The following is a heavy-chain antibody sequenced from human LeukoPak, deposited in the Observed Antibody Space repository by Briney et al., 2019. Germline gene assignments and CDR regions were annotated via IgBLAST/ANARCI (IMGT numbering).Heavy chain of an antibody. D-gene: IGHD3-22*01. J-gene: IGHJ4*02. V-gene: IGHV1-46*01. CDR2: INPSGGST. CDR1: GYTFTGYY. CDR3: ARDLGRSSGLDY. Sequence: ASVKVSCKASGYTFTGYYIHWVRQAPGQGLEWMGIINPSGGSTSYAQKFQGRVTMTRDMSTSTAYMELSRLRSDDTAVYYCARDLGRSSGLDYWGQGTLVTVSS.